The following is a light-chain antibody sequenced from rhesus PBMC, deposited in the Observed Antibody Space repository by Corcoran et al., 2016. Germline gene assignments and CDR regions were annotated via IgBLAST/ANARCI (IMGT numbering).Light chain of an antibody. CDR1: QSVSSY. CDR2: GAS. Sequence: EIVMTQSPATLALSPGERATLSCRVSQSVSSYLAWYQQKPGQAPRLLIYGASSRATGIPDRFSGSGSGTEFNLTISSLETEDVGVYFCLQSSNWPRTFGQGTKVEIK. J-gene: IGKJ1*01. V-gene: IGKV3-24*04. CDR3: LQSSNWPRT.